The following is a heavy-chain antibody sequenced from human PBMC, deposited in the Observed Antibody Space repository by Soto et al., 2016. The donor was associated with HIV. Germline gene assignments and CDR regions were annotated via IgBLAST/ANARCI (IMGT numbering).Heavy chain of an antibody. J-gene: IGHJ4*02. V-gene: IGHV3-23*01. CDR3: AKDLLDYSANDY. CDR1: GFSLRYNA. Sequence: EVQLLESGGGLVKPGGSLRLSCAASGFSLRYNAMNWVRQAPGKGLEWVSGIAHDATSAHYADSVKGRFIISKDDSKNTLYLQMNTLRAEDTAIYYCAKDLLDYSANDYWGQGTPSHRLL. CDR2: IAHDATSA. D-gene: IGHD4-4*01.